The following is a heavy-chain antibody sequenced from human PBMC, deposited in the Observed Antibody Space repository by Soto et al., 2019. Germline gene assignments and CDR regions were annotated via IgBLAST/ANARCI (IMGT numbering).Heavy chain of an antibody. CDR1: GFSYSTFG. V-gene: IGHV3-23*01. D-gene: IGHD2-15*01. CDR2: VSGGSGAT. Sequence: EVQLLESGGGLVQPGGSLRLSCAVSGFSYSTFGVTWVRQAPGKGLEWVCGVSGGSGATHYRDSVRGRFTITGDESKNTVYLQMHSLRAEDTAVYYCAKGYYCGVISCWGLKGSWGQGTLVTVSS. J-gene: IGHJ5*02. CDR3: AKGYYCGVISCWGLKGS.